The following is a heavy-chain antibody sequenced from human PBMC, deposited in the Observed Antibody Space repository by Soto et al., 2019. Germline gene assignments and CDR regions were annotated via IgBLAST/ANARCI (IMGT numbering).Heavy chain of an antibody. D-gene: IGHD1-26*01. CDR2: IYASRAT. V-gene: IGHV4-59*01. CDR1: GGSIGSFY. CDR3: ARSHSFDGSIYHYYFDF. Sequence: SETLSLTCNVSGGSIGSFYWSWIRQSPGGTLEWIGYIYASRATTYNPSLESRITMSVDIPNNEFSLDLTSVTAAETAVYYCARSHSFDGSIYHYYFDFWGQGTLV. J-gene: IGHJ4*02.